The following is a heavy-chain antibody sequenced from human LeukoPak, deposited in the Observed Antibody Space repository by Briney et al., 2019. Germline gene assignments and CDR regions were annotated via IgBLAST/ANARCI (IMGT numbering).Heavy chain of an antibody. CDR1: GFTFDDYA. V-gene: IGHV3-9*01. J-gene: IGHJ4*02. D-gene: IGHD2-8*01. Sequence: PGGSLRLSCAASGFTFDDYAMHWVRQAPGKGLEWVSGISWNSGSIGYADSVKGRFTISRDNAKNSLYLQMNSPRAEDTALYYCAATSRMGYFDYWGQGTLVTVSS. CDR3: AATSRMGYFDY. CDR2: ISWNSGSI.